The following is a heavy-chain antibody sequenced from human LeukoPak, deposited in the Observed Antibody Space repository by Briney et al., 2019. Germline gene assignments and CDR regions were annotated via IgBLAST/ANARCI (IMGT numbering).Heavy chain of an antibody. Sequence: GGSLRLSCAASGFTFSSYNMNWVRQAPGKGLEWVSSISSSSSYIYYVDSVKGRFTISRDNAKNSLYLQMNNLRAEDTAVYYCARDMTTVTTSYHYWGQATLVTVSS. CDR1: GFTFSSYN. D-gene: IGHD4-17*01. CDR3: ARDMTTVTTSYHY. CDR2: ISSSSSYI. V-gene: IGHV3-21*01. J-gene: IGHJ4*02.